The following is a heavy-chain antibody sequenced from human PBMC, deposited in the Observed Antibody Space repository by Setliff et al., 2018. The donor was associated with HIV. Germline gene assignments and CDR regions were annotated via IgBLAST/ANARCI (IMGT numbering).Heavy chain of an antibody. D-gene: IGHD1-26*01. V-gene: IGHV3-15*01. CDR2: IRNKKNGGTT. CDR3: TTDLGSGRFSWNNN. CDR1: GFTFSNAW. J-gene: IGHJ4*02. Sequence: GGSLRLSCAAAGFTFSNAWMTWVSQAPGKGLEWVARIRNKKNGGTTYYAAPVEGRFTISRDDSKNTLSLQMNSLKTEDTAIYYCTTDLGSGRFSWNNNWGQGTLVTVSS.